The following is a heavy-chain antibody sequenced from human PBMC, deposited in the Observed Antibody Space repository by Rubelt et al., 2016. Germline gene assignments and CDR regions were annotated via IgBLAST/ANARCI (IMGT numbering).Heavy chain of an antibody. CDR3: ASSWYRFDY. CDR1: GYSISSYY. V-gene: IGHV4-59*12. J-gene: IGHJ4*02. CDR2: IYYSGST. Sequence: QVQLQESGPGLVKPSETLSLTCTVSGYSISSYYWSWTRQPPGKGLEWIGYIYYSGSTNYNPSLKSRFTISVDTSKNQISLKLTFVTAADTAVYYCASSWYRFDYWGQGTRVTVSS. D-gene: IGHD6-13*01.